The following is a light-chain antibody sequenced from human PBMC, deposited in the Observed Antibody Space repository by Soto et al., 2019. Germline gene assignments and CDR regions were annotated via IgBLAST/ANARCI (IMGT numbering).Light chain of an antibody. Sequence: DIVMTQSPDSLAVSLVERATINCKSSQSVFYSSNSKNYLAWYQQKPGQPPKLIIYWASTRESGVPDRFSGSGSGTDFTRTIGSLQAEDVAVYYCQQYYGSPLTFGGGTKVNI. CDR3: QQYYGSPLT. CDR2: WAS. V-gene: IGKV4-1*01. CDR1: QSVFYSSNSKNY. J-gene: IGKJ4*01.